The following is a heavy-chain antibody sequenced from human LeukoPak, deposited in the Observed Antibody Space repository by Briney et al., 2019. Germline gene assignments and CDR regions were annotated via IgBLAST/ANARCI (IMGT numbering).Heavy chain of an antibody. CDR1: GFTFSSYG. J-gene: IGHJ3*02. D-gene: IGHD7-27*01. CDR3: ARYFADPWGALDI. V-gene: IGHV3-33*01. CDR2: IWYDGINK. Sequence: GGSLRLSCAASGFTFSSYGMHWVRQAPGKGLEWGAVIWYDGINKYYADSVKGRFTISRDNSKNTLYLQMNSLRAEDTAVYYCARYFADPWGALDIWGQGTMVTVSS.